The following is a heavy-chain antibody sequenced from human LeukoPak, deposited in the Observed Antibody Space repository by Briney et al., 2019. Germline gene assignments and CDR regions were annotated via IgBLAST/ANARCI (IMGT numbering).Heavy chain of an antibody. CDR2: IYYSGST. Sequence: SETLSLTCTVSGGSISSSSYYWGWIRQPPGKGLEWIGSIYYSGSTYYNPSLKSRVTISVDTSKNQFSLKLSSVTAADTAVYYCARDPGDAGIAAAEDYWGQGTLVTVSS. D-gene: IGHD6-13*01. CDR1: GGSISSSSYY. CDR3: ARDPGDAGIAAAEDY. J-gene: IGHJ4*02. V-gene: IGHV4-39*07.